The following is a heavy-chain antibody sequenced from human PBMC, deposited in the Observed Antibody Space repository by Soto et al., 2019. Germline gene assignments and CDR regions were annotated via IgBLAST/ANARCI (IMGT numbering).Heavy chain of an antibody. J-gene: IGHJ6*02. D-gene: IGHD3-3*01. V-gene: IGHV3-30-3*01. CDR3: AREKYYDFGYYYYGMDV. Sequence: GGSLRLSCAASGFTFSSYAMHWVRQAPGKGLEWVAVISYDGSNKYYADSVKGRFTISRDNSKNTLYLQMNSLRAEDTAVYYCAREKYYDFGYYYYGMDVWGQGTTVTVSS. CDR2: ISYDGSNK. CDR1: GFTFSSYA.